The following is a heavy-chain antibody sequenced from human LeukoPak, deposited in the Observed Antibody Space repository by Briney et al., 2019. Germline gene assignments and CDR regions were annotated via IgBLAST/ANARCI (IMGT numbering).Heavy chain of an antibody. Sequence: SETLSLTCAVYGGSFSGYYWSWIRQPPGKGLEWIGEINRSGSTNYNPSLKSRVTISVDTSKNQFSLKLSSVTAADTAVYYCARGRVGTRPIYYWGQGTLVTVSS. CDR3: ARGRVGTRPIYY. CDR2: INRSGST. J-gene: IGHJ4*02. V-gene: IGHV4-34*01. D-gene: IGHD2-2*01. CDR1: GGSFSGYY.